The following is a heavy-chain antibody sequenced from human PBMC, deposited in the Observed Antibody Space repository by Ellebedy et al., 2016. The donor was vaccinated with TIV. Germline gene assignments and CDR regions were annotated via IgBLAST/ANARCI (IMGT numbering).Heavy chain of an antibody. J-gene: IGHJ4*02. CDR2: FSVSGDST. V-gene: IGHV3-23*01. CDR3: AKGRSGTYIHHAFDS. Sequence: PGGSLRLSCAASGFTFSSYAMSWVRKAPGKGLEWVSGFSVSGDSTYYADSVKGRFTISRDNSKNTLYLQMNSLRAEDTAIYYCAKGRSGTYIHHAFDSWGQGTLVTVSS. D-gene: IGHD1-14*01. CDR1: GFTFSSYA.